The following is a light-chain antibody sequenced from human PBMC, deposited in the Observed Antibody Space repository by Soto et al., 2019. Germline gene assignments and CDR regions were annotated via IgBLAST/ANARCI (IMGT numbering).Light chain of an antibody. J-gene: IGLJ2*01. CDR2: EVS. V-gene: IGLV2-8*01. CDR1: SSDVGGYNY. CDR3: SSYAGSNNWV. Sequence: QSALTQPPSASGSPGQSVTISCTGTSSDVGGYNYVSWYQQHPGKAPQLMIYEVSKRPSGVPDRFSGSKSGNTASLTVSGLQAEDEADYYCSSYAGSNNWVFGGGTMVTVL.